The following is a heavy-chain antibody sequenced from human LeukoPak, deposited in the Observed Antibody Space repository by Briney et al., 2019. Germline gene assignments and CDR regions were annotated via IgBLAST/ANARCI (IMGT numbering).Heavy chain of an antibody. CDR3: AKDGKGLDY. CDR1: GFTFSSYA. J-gene: IGHJ4*02. Sequence: GGSLRLSCAASGFTFSSYAMGWVRRAPGKGLEWVSAVSGSGGSTYYADSVKGRFTISRDNSKNTLYLQMNSLRAEDTAVYYCAKDGKGLDYWGQGTLVTVSS. CDR2: VSGSGGST. D-gene: IGHD4-23*01. V-gene: IGHV3-23*01.